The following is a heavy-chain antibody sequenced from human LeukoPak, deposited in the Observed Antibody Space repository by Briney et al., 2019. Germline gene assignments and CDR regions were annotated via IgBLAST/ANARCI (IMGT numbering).Heavy chain of an antibody. D-gene: IGHD2-8*01. CDR3: AKDRYCDNGVCSGSFDY. V-gene: IGHV3-30*02. J-gene: IGHJ4*02. CDR2: ISYDGSNK. Sequence: GGSLRLSCAASGFTFDDYAMHWVRQTPGKGLEWVAFISYDGSNKNYADSVKGRFTFSRDNSKNTVYLQMNSLRAEDTAVYYCAKDRYCDNGVCSGSFDYWGQGTLVTVSS. CDR1: GFTFDDYA.